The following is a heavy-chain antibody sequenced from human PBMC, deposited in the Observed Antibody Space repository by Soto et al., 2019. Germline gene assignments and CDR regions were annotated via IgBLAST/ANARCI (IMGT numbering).Heavy chain of an antibody. V-gene: IGHV3-33*06. Sequence: PGGPLRLSCAASGFTFSSYGMHWVRQAPGKGLEWVAVIWYDGSNKYYADSVKGRFTISRDNSKSTLYLQMNSLRAEDTAVYYCAKDLSEYYDFWSGYRHGAFDIWGQGTMVTVSS. CDR2: IWYDGSNK. CDR1: GFTFSSYG. CDR3: AKDLSEYYDFWSGYRHGAFDI. J-gene: IGHJ3*02. D-gene: IGHD3-3*01.